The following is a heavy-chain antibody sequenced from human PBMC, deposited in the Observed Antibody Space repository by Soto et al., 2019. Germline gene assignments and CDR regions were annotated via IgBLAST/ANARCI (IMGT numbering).Heavy chain of an antibody. J-gene: IGHJ4*02. CDR1: GYSFASSW. CDR2: IYPGDSDT. CDR3: ARLLIRGVVPTVFDY. Sequence: GESLKISCKGSGYSFASSWIGWVRQMPGKGLEWMGIIYPGDSDTRYSPSFQGQVTFSADKSISTAYLQWSSLKASDTAIYYCARLLIRGVVPTVFDYWGQGTLVTVSS. D-gene: IGHD3-10*01. V-gene: IGHV5-51*01.